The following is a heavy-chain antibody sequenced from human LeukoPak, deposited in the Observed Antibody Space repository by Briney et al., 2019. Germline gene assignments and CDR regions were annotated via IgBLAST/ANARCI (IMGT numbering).Heavy chain of an antibody. CDR3: AGRGEYRYGSSNWFDP. V-gene: IGHV4-34*01. J-gene: IGHJ5*02. Sequence: SETLSLTCAVYGGSFSGYYWSWIRQPPGKGLEWIGTIYYSGSTYYNPSLESRVTISVDTSKNQFSLRLRSVSAADTANYYCAGRGEYRYGSSNWFDPWRQGTLVTVSS. D-gene: IGHD5-18*01. CDR2: IYYSGST. CDR1: GGSFSGYY.